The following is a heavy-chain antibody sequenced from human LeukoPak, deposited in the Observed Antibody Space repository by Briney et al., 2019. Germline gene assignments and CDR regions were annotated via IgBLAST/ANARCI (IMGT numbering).Heavy chain of an antibody. Sequence: GGPLRLSCAASGFIVSSNYMSWVRQAPGKGPEWVSIISSGGNTYYADSVKGRFTISRDISKNTLYLQMNGLRAEDTAVYYCAREVRGYYFDYWGQGTLVTVSS. V-gene: IGHV3-53*01. J-gene: IGHJ4*02. CDR2: ISSGGNT. CDR3: AREVRGYYFDY. CDR1: GFIVSSNY. D-gene: IGHD3-22*01.